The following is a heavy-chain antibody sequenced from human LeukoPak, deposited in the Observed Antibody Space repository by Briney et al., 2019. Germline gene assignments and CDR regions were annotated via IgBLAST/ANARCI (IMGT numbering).Heavy chain of an antibody. V-gene: IGHV1-69*04. CDR2: IIPIFGIA. J-gene: IGHJ6*02. Sequence: SVKVSCKASGGTFSSYAISWVRQAPGQGLEWMGRIIPIFGIANYAQKFQGRVTITADKSTSAAYMELSSLRSEDTAVYYCARDRLKAAMVYYYYGMDVWGQGTTVTVSS. CDR3: ARDRLKAAMVYYYYGMDV. CDR1: GGTFSSYA. D-gene: IGHD5-18*01.